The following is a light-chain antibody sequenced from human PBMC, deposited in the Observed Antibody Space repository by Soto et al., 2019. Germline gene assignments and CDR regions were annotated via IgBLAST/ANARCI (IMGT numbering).Light chain of an antibody. V-gene: IGKV3-11*01. Sequence: EIVLTQSPATLSLSPGERATLSCRASQSVSSYFAWYQQKPGQAPRLLLYDASNRATGSPARFSGSGSGTAFTLTISSLEPEDFAVYYCQQRSNWPVTFGQGTKVEIK. J-gene: IGKJ1*01. CDR1: QSVSSY. CDR3: QQRSNWPVT. CDR2: DAS.